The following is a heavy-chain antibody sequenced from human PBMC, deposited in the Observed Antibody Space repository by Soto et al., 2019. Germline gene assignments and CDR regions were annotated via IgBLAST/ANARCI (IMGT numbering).Heavy chain of an antibody. V-gene: IGHV3-66*01. J-gene: IGHJ3*02. CDR2: INVGDNT. Sequence: EVQLVESGGGLVQSGGSLRLSCAASGLTVTSKYMTWVRQALGKGLEWVSIINVGDNTYYADSVKARYTISRDKSKNTVYLQMNSLRAEDSSVYYCARGMSSGWPYVFDIWGQGTTVTVSS. CDR1: GLTVTSKY. CDR3: ARGMSSGWPYVFDI. D-gene: IGHD6-19*01.